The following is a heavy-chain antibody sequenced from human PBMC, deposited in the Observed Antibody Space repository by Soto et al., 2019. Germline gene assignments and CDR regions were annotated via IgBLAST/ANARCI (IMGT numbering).Heavy chain of an antibody. V-gene: IGHV3-30-3*01. J-gene: IGHJ6*02. D-gene: IGHD3-10*01. CDR1: GFTFSSYA. CDR2: ISYDGSNK. CDR3: ARAGGMDV. Sequence: QVQLVESGGGVVQPGRSLRLSCAASGFTFSSYAMHWVRQAPGKGLEWVAVISYDGSNKYYADSVKGRFTISRDISKNTLYLQMNSLRAEDTAVYYCARAGGMDVLGRGTTVTVSS.